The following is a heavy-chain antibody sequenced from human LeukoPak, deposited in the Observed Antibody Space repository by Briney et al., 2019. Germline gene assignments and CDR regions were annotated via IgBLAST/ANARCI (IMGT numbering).Heavy chain of an antibody. CDR2: LRSKGLSYTI. CDR1: WSMVVYDT. Sequence: KPGRPRLPSGTSCWSMVVYDTRTFLRQPRRKLQESVGLLRSKGLSYTIEYAASVRGRFTITRDDSNNIAYLKMNSLETEDTAVYFCARDGIVARIGYAMDVWGKGTTVIVSS. D-gene: IGHD5-12*01. CDR3: ARDGIVARIGYAMDV. V-gene: IGHV3-49*05. J-gene: IGHJ6*04.